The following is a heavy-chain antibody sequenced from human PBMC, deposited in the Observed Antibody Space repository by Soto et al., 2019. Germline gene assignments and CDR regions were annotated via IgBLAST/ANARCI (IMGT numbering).Heavy chain of an antibody. Sequence: PSETLSLTCTVSGGSISSSSYYWGWIRQPPGKGLEWIGSIYCSGSTYYNPSLKSRVTISVDTSKNQFSLKLSSVTAADTAVYYCARRTDFWSGFDYWGQGTLVTVSS. V-gene: IGHV4-39*01. CDR1: GGSISSSSYY. D-gene: IGHD3-3*01. J-gene: IGHJ4*02. CDR3: ARRTDFWSGFDY. CDR2: IYCSGST.